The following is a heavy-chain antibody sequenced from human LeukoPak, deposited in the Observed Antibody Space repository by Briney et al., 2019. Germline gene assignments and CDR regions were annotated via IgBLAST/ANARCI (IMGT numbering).Heavy chain of an antibody. CDR3: ARGQDCSGGSCYSSIDY. V-gene: IGHV1-8*01. CDR2: MNPNSGNT. J-gene: IGHJ4*02. CDR1: GYTFTSYD. D-gene: IGHD2-15*01. Sequence: VSVKVSCKASGYTFTSYDINWVRQATGQGLEWMGWMNPNSGNTGYAQKFQDRVTMTRNTSISTAYMELSSLRSEDTAVYYCARGQDCSGGSCYSSIDYWGQGTLVTVSS.